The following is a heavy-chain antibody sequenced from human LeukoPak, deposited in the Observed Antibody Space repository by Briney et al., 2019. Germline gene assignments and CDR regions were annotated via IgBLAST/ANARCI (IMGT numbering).Heavy chain of an antibody. CDR2: INHSGST. D-gene: IGHD6-13*01. J-gene: IGHJ4*02. V-gene: IGHV4-34*01. CDR3: ARGLYHRSSWYTLGYYFDY. CDR1: GGSFSGCY. Sequence: SETLSLTCAVYGGSFSGCYWSWIRQPPEKGLEWIGEINHSGSTNYNPSLKSRVTISVDTSKNQFSLKLSSVTAADTAVYYCARGLYHRSSWYTLGYYFDYWGQGTLVTVSS.